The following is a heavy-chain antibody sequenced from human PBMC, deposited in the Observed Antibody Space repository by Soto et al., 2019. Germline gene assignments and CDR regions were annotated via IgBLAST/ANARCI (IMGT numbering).Heavy chain of an antibody. CDR3: ASGRWLQLKAIRVLDY. J-gene: IGHJ4*02. V-gene: IGHV1-69*13. CDR2: IIPIFGTA. CDR1: GGTFSSYA. Sequence: ASVKVSCKASGGTFSSYAISWVRQAPGQGLEWMGGIIPIFGTANYAQKFQGRVTITADESTSTAYMELSSLRSEDTAVYYCASGRWLQLKAIRVLDYWGQGTLVTVSS. D-gene: IGHD5-12*01.